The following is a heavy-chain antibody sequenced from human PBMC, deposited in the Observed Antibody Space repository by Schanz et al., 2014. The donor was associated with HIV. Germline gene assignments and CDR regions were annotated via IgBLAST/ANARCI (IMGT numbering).Heavy chain of an antibody. CDR2: ISYDGSNK. J-gene: IGHJ4*02. Sequence: VQLLESGGGSVRPGGSLRLSCVASGFTFSDYAMSWVRQAPGKGLEWVAVISYDGSNKYYADSVKGRFTISRDNSKNTLYLQMNSLRAEDTAVYYCARDREKQWLVRGPDYWGQGTLVTVSS. CDR1: GFTFSDYA. CDR3: ARDREKQWLVRGPDY. D-gene: IGHD6-19*01. V-gene: IGHV3-30*03.